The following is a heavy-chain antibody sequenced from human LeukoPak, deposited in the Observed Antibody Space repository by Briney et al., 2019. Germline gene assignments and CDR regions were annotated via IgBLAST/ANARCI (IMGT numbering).Heavy chain of an antibody. Sequence: GGSLRLSWAASGFSFGRAWMNWVRQAPGKGLQWVGRIKSKTDPGTTDYAAPVKGRFTISRDDSKNTLYLQMNSLKTEDTAVYYCTRLRSGYIDFWGQGTLVTVSS. CDR2: IKSKTDPGTT. CDR3: TRLRSGYIDF. D-gene: IGHD4-17*01. CDR1: GFSFGRAW. V-gene: IGHV3-15*07. J-gene: IGHJ4*02.